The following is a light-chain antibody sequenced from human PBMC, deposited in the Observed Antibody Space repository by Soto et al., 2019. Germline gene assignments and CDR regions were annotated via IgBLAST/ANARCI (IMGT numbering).Light chain of an antibody. J-gene: IGKJ1*01. V-gene: IGKV3-20*01. CDR2: GAS. Sequence: VTVSVSTGERATLSCRASQSVSSNYLAWYQQKPGQAPRLLIYGASSRAPGIPDRFSGSGSGADFTLTISRLQPEDYAVYYCQQYGVSRTFGQGTKVDIK. CDR3: QQYGVSRT. CDR1: QSVSSNY.